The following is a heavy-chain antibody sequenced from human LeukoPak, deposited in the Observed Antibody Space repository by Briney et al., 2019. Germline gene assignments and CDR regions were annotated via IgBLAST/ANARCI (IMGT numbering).Heavy chain of an antibody. Sequence: IPSETLSLTCTVSGGSISSSSYYWGWIRQPPGKGLEWIGSIYYSGSTYYNPSLKSRVTISVDTSKNQFSLKLSSVTAADTAVYYCARHASSLFGVVLPYYYYYMDVWGKGTTVTVSS. CDR1: GGSISSSSYY. CDR3: ARHASSLFGVVLPYYYYYMDV. CDR2: IYYSGST. J-gene: IGHJ6*03. D-gene: IGHD3-3*01. V-gene: IGHV4-39*01.